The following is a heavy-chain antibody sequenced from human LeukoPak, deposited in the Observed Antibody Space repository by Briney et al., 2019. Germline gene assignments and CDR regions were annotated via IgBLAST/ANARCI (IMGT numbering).Heavy chain of an antibody. CDR3: ASTMIVVAGGYYMDV. CDR2: IYYSGST. D-gene: IGHD3-22*01. V-gene: IGHV4-59*01. J-gene: IGHJ6*03. Sequence: SETLSLTCTVSGGSISSYYWSWIRQPPGKGLEWIGYIYYSGSTNYNPSLKSRVIISVDTSKNQFSLKLSSVTAADTAVYYCASTMIVVAGGYYMDVWGKGTTVTVSS. CDR1: GGSISSYY.